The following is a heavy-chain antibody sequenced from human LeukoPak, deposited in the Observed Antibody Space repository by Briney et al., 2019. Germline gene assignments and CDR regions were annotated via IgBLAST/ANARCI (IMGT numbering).Heavy chain of an antibody. V-gene: IGHV1-2*02. CDR1: GYTFTGYY. D-gene: IGHD2-2*01. CDR3: ARRVVPTAFSWFDP. CDR2: INPNSGGT. Sequence: ASVKVSCKTSGYTFTGYYMYWVRQAPRQGLERMGWINPNSGGTNYAQKCQGRVTITRDTSISTVYMELSSLRSDDTAVYFCARRVVPTAFSWFDPWGQGTLVTVSP. J-gene: IGHJ5*02.